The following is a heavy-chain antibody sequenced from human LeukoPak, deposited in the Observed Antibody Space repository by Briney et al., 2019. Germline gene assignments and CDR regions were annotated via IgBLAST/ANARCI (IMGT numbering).Heavy chain of an antibody. J-gene: IGHJ4*02. CDR1: GGSISDYY. D-gene: IGHD5-18*01. V-gene: IGHV4-59*08. CDR2: VHNSGHT. CDR3: ARHGGYSYGYGIDY. Sequence: SGTLSLTCTVSGGSISDYYWSWIRQPPGKGLEWIGFVHNSGHTNYNPSLKSRVTMSVDTSKNQFSLKLSSVTAADTAVYYCARHGGYSYGYGIDYWGQGTLVTVSS.